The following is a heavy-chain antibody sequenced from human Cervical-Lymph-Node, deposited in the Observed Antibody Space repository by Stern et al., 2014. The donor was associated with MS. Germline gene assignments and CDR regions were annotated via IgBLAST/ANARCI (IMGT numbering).Heavy chain of an antibody. CDR1: GGSVSSRTYY. J-gene: IGHJ6*02. CDR3: ARDRGFSYGARGSRMDV. D-gene: IGHD4/OR15-4a*01. Sequence: QVQLQESGPGLVKPSETLSLTCSVSGGSVSSRTYYWSWIRQPPGKGLEWIGYIYYTGRTNYSPSLKSRVTLSVDTSENQFSLELSTVTAADTAVYYCARDRGFSYGARGSRMDVWGQGTTVTVSS. V-gene: IGHV4-61*01. CDR2: IYYTGRT.